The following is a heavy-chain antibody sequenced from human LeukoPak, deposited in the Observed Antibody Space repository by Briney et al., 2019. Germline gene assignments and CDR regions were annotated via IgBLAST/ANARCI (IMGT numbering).Heavy chain of an antibody. CDR2: IKSKSDGGTT. D-gene: IGHD3-22*01. J-gene: IGHJ4*02. Sequence: GGSLRLSCAASGFTFANAWMNWVRQAPGKGLEWVGRIKSKSDGGTTDYAAPVKGRLTISRDDKKDTLYLQMNSLKTEDTAAYYCTTDGDYYDSSGYLDYWGQGTLVTVSS. V-gene: IGHV3-15*01. CDR1: GFTFANAW. CDR3: TTDGDYYDSSGYLDY.